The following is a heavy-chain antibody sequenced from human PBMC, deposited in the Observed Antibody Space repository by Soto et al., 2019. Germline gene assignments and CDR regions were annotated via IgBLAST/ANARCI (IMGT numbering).Heavy chain of an antibody. D-gene: IGHD3-10*01. CDR2: IRVLGDRT. J-gene: IGHJ6*02. V-gene: IGHV3-23*01. CDR3: AKNRGSGAPYYYDRYV. Sequence: AWGSMTLARGACKSTYSSCSMSRTNQAPGKGLDWVSVIRVLGDRTYDANSVMGRFTISRDNSKSTVCLQMNSLRVDDQAIYYCAKNRGSGAPYYYDRYVWGQGTRVTVS. CDR1: KSTYSSCS.